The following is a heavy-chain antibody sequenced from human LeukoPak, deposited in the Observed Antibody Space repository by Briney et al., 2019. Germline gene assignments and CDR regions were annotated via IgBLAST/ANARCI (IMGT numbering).Heavy chain of an antibody. D-gene: IGHD6-19*01. CDR2: IYYTGST. CDR1: GASINSYY. J-gene: IGHJ4*02. Sequence: SDTLSLTCSVSGASINSYYWSWIRQPPGKTLEWIGYIYYTGSTNYNPSLKSRVTISADTSKSQFYLNVTSVTAADTAVYYCSRGSVARFDNWGQGILVTVSS. CDR3: SRGSVARFDN. V-gene: IGHV4-59*07.